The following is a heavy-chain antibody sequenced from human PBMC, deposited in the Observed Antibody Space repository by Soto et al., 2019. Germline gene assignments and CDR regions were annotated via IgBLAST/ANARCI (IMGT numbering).Heavy chain of an antibody. V-gene: IGHV1-69*01. CDR1: GGTSSTFP. CDR3: ARDRPVYSSPWSWFDP. Sequence: QVQLVQSGAEVKKPGSSVKVPCKASGGTSSTFPISWVRRAPGQGLGWMGGIVPIFGTANYAQKFQGRVTITADESTSTAYMELSSLRSEDTAVYYCARDRPVYSSPWSWFDPWGQGTLVTVSS. D-gene: IGHD6-13*01. CDR2: IVPIFGTA. J-gene: IGHJ5*02.